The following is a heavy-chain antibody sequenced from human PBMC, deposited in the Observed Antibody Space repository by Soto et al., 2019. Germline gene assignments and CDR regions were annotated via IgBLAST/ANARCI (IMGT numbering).Heavy chain of an antibody. V-gene: IGHV1-46*01. CDR2: INPSGGST. CDR1: GYTFTSYY. J-gene: IGHJ6*02. D-gene: IGHD3-22*01. CDR3: ARAYDSSGYYSAAPLDMDV. Sequence: ASVKVSCKASGYTFTSYYMHWVRQAPGQGLEWMGIINPSGGSTSYAQKFQGRVTMTRDTSTSTVYMELSSLRSEDTAVYYCARAYDSSGYYSAAPLDMDVWGQGTTVTVSS.